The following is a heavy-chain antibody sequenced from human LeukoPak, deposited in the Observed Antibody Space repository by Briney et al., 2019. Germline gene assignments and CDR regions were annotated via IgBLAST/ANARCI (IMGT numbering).Heavy chain of an antibody. V-gene: IGHV4-34*01. CDR2: INHSGST. CDR3: ASGGSYALDY. Sequence: SETLSLTCAVYGGSFSGYYWSWIRQPPGKGLEWIGEINHSGSTNYNPSLKSRVTISVDTSKNQFSLKPSSVTAADTAVYYCASGGSYALDYWGQGTLVTVSS. J-gene: IGHJ4*02. CDR1: GGSFSGYY. D-gene: IGHD1-26*01.